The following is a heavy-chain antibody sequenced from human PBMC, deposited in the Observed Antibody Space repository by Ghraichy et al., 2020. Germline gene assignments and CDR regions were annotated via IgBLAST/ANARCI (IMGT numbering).Heavy chain of an antibody. CDR3: ARDRGTDYGDYGYYYYLDV. V-gene: IGHV1-69*13. Sequence: SVKVSCKTSGGTFSSYAVSWLRQAPGQGLEWMGGIIPIVRTTSYAQKFQGRVTITADESTSTAYMELSSLRSEDTAVYYCARDRGTDYGDYGYYYYLDVWGKGTTVTVSS. J-gene: IGHJ6*03. CDR1: GGTFSSYA. D-gene: IGHD4-17*01. CDR2: IIPIVRTT.